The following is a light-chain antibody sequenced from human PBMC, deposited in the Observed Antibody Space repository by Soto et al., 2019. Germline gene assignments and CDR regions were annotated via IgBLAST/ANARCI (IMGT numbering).Light chain of an antibody. Sequence: QLVLTQSSSASASLGSSVKLTCTLNSGHSNNIIEWHQQQPGKAHRYLMKLESSGSYTKGSGVPDRFSGSSSGADLSLTISHPQSEDEADYSCHSSDSTTHIPFGGGTKVTVL. V-gene: IGLV4-60*03. CDR3: HSSDSTTHIP. CDR1: SGHSNNI. J-gene: IGLJ2*01. CDR2: LESSGSY.